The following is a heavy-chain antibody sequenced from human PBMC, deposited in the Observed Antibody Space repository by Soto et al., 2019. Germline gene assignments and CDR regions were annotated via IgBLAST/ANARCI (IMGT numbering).Heavy chain of an antibody. D-gene: IGHD1-26*01. CDR2: IYPGDSAT. Sequence: GESLKISCRGSGYSFTSNWIAWVRQMPGKGLEWMGIIYPGDSATRYSPSFQGQVTISADKSISTAYLQWSSLKASDTAMYYCARPIVGGTTYYFDFWGQGTLVTVSS. V-gene: IGHV5-51*01. J-gene: IGHJ4*02. CDR3: ARPIVGGTTYYFDF. CDR1: GYSFTSNW.